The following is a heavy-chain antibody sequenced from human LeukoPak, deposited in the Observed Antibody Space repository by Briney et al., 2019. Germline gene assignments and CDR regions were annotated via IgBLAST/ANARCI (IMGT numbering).Heavy chain of an antibody. CDR1: GGTFSSYA. D-gene: IGHD3-16*01. CDR2: INTNTGNP. CDR3: AREMYYDYVWGRRNWFDP. V-gene: IGHV7-4-1*02. Sequence: ASVKVSCKASGGTFSSYAISWVRQAPGQGLEWMGWINTNTGNPTYAQGFTGRFVFSLDTSVSTAYLQISSLKAEDTAVYYCAREMYYDYVWGRRNWFDPWGQGTLVTVSS. J-gene: IGHJ5*02.